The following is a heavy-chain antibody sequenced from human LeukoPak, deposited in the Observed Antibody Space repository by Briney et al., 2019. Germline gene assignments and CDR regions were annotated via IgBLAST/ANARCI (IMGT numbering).Heavy chain of an antibody. D-gene: IGHD2-15*01. CDR1: GGSIRGYY. V-gene: IGHV4-59*01. Sequence: SETLSLTCNVSGGSIRGYYWSWIRQPPGKGLEWIGYIYSSGSTNYNPSLKSRVTMSVDTSKNQFSLKVSSVTAADTAVYYCARGADCSGGSCPIAAFDIWGQGTMVTVSS. J-gene: IGHJ3*02. CDR3: ARGADCSGGSCPIAAFDI. CDR2: IYSSGST.